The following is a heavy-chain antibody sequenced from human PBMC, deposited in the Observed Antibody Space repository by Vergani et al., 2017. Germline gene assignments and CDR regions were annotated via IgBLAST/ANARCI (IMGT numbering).Heavy chain of an antibody. J-gene: IGHJ4*02. CDR1: GYTFTGYY. V-gene: IGHV1-2*02. D-gene: IGHD3-9*01. Sequence: QVQLVQSGAEVKTPGASVKVSCKASGYTFTGYYMHWVRQAPGQGLEWMGWINPNSGGTNYAQKFQGRVTMTRDTSISTAYMELSRLRSDDTAVYYCARSGYDILTGYYNLDFDYWGQGTLVTVSS. CDR3: ARSGYDILTGYYNLDFDY. CDR2: INPNSGGT.